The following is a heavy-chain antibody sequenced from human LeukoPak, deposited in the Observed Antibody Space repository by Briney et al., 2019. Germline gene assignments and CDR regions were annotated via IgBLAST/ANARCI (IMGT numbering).Heavy chain of an antibody. CDR2: ISYDGSNK. J-gene: IGHJ4*02. CDR1: GFTFSSYG. D-gene: IGHD4-17*01. V-gene: IGHV3-30*18. Sequence: GGSLRLSCAASGFTFSSYGMHWIRQAPGKGLEWVAVISYDGSNKYYADSVKGRFTSSRDNSKNTLYLQMNSLRAEDTAVYYCANYYGDYAALDYWGQGTLVTVSS. CDR3: ANYYGDYAALDY.